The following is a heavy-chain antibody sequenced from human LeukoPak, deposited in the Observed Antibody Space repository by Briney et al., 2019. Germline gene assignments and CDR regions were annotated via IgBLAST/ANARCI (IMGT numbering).Heavy chain of an antibody. V-gene: IGHV1-69*05. J-gene: IGHJ6*03. CDR2: IIPIFGTA. CDR1: GGTFSSYA. Sequence: SVKVSCKASGGTFSSYAISWVRQAPGQGLEWMGGIIPIFGTANYAQKFQGRVTITTDESTSTAYMELSSLMSEDTAIYYCARVDRYHFYLDVWGKGTPVTVSS. CDR3: ARVDRYHFYLDV.